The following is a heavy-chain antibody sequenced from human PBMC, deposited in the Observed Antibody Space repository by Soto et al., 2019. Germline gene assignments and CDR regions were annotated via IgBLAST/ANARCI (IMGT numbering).Heavy chain of an antibody. D-gene: IGHD2-21*02. Sequence: QVQLVQSGAEVKKPGSSVKVSCKASGGTFSSYTISWVRQAPGQGLEWMGRIIPILGIANYAQKFQGRVTITADKSTSTAYRGLSSLRSEETAVYYCARDDGLAYCGGDCYSWGKGTLVTVSS. CDR2: IIPILGIA. J-gene: IGHJ4*02. CDR1: GGTFSSYT. V-gene: IGHV1-69*02. CDR3: ARDDGLAYCGGDCYS.